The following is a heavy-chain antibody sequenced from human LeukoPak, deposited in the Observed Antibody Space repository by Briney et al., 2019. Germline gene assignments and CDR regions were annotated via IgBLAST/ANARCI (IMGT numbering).Heavy chain of an antibody. Sequence: GGSLRLSCAASGFTFTSYAMSWVRQAPGKGLEWVSAISGSGGSTYYAGAVKGRFIISRDDSKNTLYLQMNRLRAEDTAVYYCAKDLEPYTAVAGRGGQGTLVTVSS. D-gene: IGHD6-19*01. J-gene: IGHJ4*02. CDR3: AKDLEPYTAVAGR. CDR2: ISGSGGST. CDR1: GFTFTSYA. V-gene: IGHV3-23*01.